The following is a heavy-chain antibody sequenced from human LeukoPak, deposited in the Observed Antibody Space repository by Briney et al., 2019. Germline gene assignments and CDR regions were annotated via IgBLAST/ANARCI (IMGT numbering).Heavy chain of an antibody. CDR3: ARGRIALFDY. V-gene: IGHV4-30-4*07. Sequence: SETLSLTCAVSGVSISSGGYSWSWIPQPPGKGLEWIGYIYYSGTTYYNPSLKSRVTISLDTSKKQFSLKLNSVTAADTAVYYCARGRIALFDYWGQGTLVTVSS. CDR1: GVSISSGGYS. CDR2: IYYSGTT. D-gene: IGHD6-13*01. J-gene: IGHJ4*02.